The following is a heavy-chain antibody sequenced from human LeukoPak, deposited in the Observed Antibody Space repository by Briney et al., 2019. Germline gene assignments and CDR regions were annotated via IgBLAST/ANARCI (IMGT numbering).Heavy chain of an antibody. D-gene: IGHD6-19*01. J-gene: IGHJ6*03. CDR2: INHSGST. Sequence: PSETLSLTCAVYGGSFSGYYWSWIRQPPRKGLEWIGEINHSGSTNYNPSLKSRVTISVDTSKNHFSLKLSSVTAADTAVYYCARISGRLYYYYYMDVWGKGTTVTVSS. CDR1: GGSFSGYY. CDR3: ARISGRLYYYYYMDV. V-gene: IGHV4-34*01.